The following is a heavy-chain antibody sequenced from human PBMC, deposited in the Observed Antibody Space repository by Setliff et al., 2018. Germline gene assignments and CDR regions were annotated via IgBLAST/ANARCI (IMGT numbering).Heavy chain of an antibody. CDR1: GFTFSSYA. V-gene: IGHV3-23*01. CDR2: ISGSGGST. D-gene: IGHD6-19*01. Sequence: GGSLRLSCAASGFTFSSYAMSWVRQAPGKGLEWVSAISGSGGSTYYADSVKGRFTIARDNSKNTRYLQMNSLRAEDTAVYYCAKGRRISYSSGWLNWFDPWGQGTLVTVSS. J-gene: IGHJ5*02. CDR3: AKGRRISYSSGWLNWFDP.